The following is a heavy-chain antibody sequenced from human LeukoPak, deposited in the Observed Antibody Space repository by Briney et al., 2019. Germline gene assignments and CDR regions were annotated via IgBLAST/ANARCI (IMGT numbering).Heavy chain of an antibody. Sequence: GGSLRLSCAASGCTFSKYWMLWGRQAPGKGLESVSRINTDGTVTTYADSVKGRFTVSRDNADNTMFLKMNSVRDEDTAVYYCATKKWLAPPPDSWGQGTPVTVSS. J-gene: IGHJ4*02. CDR2: INTDGTVT. CDR1: GCTFSKYW. V-gene: IGHV3-74*01. D-gene: IGHD6-19*01. CDR3: ATKKWLAPPPDS.